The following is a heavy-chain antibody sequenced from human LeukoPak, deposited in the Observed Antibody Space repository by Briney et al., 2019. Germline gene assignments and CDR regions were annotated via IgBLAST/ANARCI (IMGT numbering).Heavy chain of an antibody. CDR2: GDDSGGT. Sequence: PSETLSLTCAVYGGSLNGHYWSWIRQSPGKGLEWIGEGDDSGGTKFNPSLKSRVTISADTSKNQFSLKLNSVTAADTAVYHCAKNGQTGFSFDPWGQGTLVTVSS. V-gene: IGHV4-34*01. D-gene: IGHD3-9*01. CDR3: AKNGQTGFSFDP. CDR1: GGSLNGHY. J-gene: IGHJ5*02.